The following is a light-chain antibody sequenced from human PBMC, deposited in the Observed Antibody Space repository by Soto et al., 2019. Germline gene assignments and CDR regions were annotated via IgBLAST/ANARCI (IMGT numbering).Light chain of an antibody. CDR2: DVS. CDR1: QSLRSS. V-gene: IGKV3-11*01. CDR3: QQRGSWPAT. Sequence: ETMMTQSPDTLSVSLGERATLSCRASQSLRSSLAWYQQKPGQAPRLLIYDVSNRATGIPPRFSGSGSGTDFTLTISSLEAEDSAVYYCQQRGSWPATFGPGTKVDI. J-gene: IGKJ3*01.